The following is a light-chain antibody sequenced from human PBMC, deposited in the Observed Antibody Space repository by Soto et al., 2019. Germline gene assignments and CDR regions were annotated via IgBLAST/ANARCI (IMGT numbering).Light chain of an antibody. V-gene: IGLV1-40*01. CDR3: QSYDSRLSGSV. CDR2: GNS. Sequence: QPVLTQPPSVSGAPGQRVTISCSGSSSNIGAGYDVHWYQQLPGTAPKRLIYGNSNRPSGVPDRFSGSRSGTSASLAISGLRAEDEADYYCQSYDSRLSGSVFGGGTQLTVL. CDR1: SSNIGAGYD. J-gene: IGLJ2*01.